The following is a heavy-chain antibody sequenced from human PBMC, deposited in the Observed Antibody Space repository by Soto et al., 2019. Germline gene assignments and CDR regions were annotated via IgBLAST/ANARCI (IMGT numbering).Heavy chain of an antibody. CDR2: IYYSGGT. V-gene: IGHV4-39*01. CDR1: GGSISRSTFY. CDR3: AAIAAAGNY. J-gene: IGHJ4*02. D-gene: IGHD6-13*01. Sequence: QLQLQESGPGLVKPPETLSLTCTVSGGSISRSTFYWGWIRQPPGKGLEWIGSIYYSGGTYYNPSLKSRVTISVDTSKNQFSLKLSSVTATDTAVYYCAAIAAAGNYWGQGTLVTVSS.